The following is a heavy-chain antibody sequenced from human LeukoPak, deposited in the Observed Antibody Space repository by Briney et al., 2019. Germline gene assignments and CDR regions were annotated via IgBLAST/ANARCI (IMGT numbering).Heavy chain of an antibody. Sequence: SETLSLTCAVSGGSISSNNWWTWVRQPPGKGLEWIGEINHSGSTNYNPSLKSRVTISVDTSKNQFSLKLSSVTAADTAVYYCARGRDRYCSSTSCPFDPWGQGTLVTVSS. CDR2: INHSGST. CDR3: ARGRDRYCSSTSCPFDP. D-gene: IGHD2-2*01. CDR1: GGSISSNNW. J-gene: IGHJ5*02. V-gene: IGHV4-4*02.